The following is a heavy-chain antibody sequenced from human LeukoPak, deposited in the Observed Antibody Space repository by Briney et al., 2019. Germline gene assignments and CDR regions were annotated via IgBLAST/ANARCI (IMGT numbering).Heavy chain of an antibody. V-gene: IGHV4-59*08. Sequence: SETLSLTCTVSGGSISSYYWSWIRQPPGKGLEWIGYIYYSGSTNYNPSLKSRVTISVDTSKSQFSLKLSSVTAADTAVYYCARLVVTSSANWFDPWGQGTLALVSS. CDR2: IYYSGST. D-gene: IGHD2-21*02. J-gene: IGHJ5*02. CDR1: GGSISSYY. CDR3: ARLVVTSSANWFDP.